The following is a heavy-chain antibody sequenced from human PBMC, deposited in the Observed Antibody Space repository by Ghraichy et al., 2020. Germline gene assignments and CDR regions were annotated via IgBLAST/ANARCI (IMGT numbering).Heavy chain of an antibody. CDR2: IYTSGST. V-gene: IGHV4-4*07. D-gene: IGHD3-10*01. Sequence: SETLSLTCTVSGGSISSYYWSWIRQPAGKGLEWIGRIYTSGSTNYNPSLKSRVTMSVDTSKNQFSLKLSSVTAADTAVYYCARTVIGEYNYYYYYYMDVWGKGTTVTVSS. J-gene: IGHJ6*03. CDR1: GGSISSYY. CDR3: ARTVIGEYNYYYYYYMDV.